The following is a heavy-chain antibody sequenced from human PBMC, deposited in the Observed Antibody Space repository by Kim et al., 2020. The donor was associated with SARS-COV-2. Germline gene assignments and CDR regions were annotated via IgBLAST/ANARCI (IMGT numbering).Heavy chain of an antibody. CDR1: GFTFSTAW. J-gene: IGHJ6*03. V-gene: IGHV3-15*01. CDR3: TTVSRYSLNYYYYYMDV. Sequence: GGSLRLSCAASGFTFSTAWMSWVRQAPGKGLELVGRIKSKTDGGTTDYAVPVKGRFTISRDDSKNTLYLQMNSLKTEDTAVYYCTTVSRYSLNYYYYYMDVWGKGTTVTVSS. D-gene: IGHD2-15*01. CDR2: IKSKTDGGTT.